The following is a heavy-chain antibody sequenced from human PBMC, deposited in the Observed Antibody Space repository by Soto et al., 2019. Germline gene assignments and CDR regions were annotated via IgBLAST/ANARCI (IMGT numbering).Heavy chain of an antibody. CDR2: IIPMYNKP. Sequence: QVQLVQSGAEVKKPGSSVRVSCQASGGTFTTYAFNWVRQAPGQGLEWMGGIIPMYNKPNYAPNFLGRVTISADPSTSTAYMELTPLRSADTAVYFWARGYSGGYYYAMDVWGQGTTVTGSS. J-gene: IGHJ6*02. CDR3: ARGYSGGYYYAMDV. V-gene: IGHV1-69*01. D-gene: IGHD4-4*01. CDR1: GGTFTTYA.